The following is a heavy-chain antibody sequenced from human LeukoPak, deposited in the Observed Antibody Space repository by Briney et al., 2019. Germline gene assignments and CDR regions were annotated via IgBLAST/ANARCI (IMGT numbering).Heavy chain of an antibody. Sequence: PSETLSLTCAVYGGSFSGYYWSWIRQPPGKGLEWIGEINHSGSTNYNPSLKSRVTISVDTSKNQFSLKLSSVTAADTAVYYCAIAAAGFPIDYWGQGTLVTVSS. V-gene: IGHV4-34*01. CDR3: AIAAAGFPIDY. CDR1: GGSFSGYY. CDR2: INHSGST. D-gene: IGHD6-13*01. J-gene: IGHJ4*02.